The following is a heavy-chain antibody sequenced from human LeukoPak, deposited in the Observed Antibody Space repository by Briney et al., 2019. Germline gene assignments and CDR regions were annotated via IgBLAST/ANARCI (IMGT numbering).Heavy chain of an antibody. CDR2: IYYSGST. Sequence: SETLSLTCTVSGGSISSSSYYWGWIRQPPGKGLEWIGSIYYSGSTYYNPSLKSRVTISVETSKNQFSLKLSSVIAADTAVYYCARGIPVVVTAMHNWFDPWGQGTLVTVSS. J-gene: IGHJ5*02. V-gene: IGHV4-39*07. CDR1: GGSISSSSYY. D-gene: IGHD2-21*02. CDR3: ARGIPVVVTAMHNWFDP.